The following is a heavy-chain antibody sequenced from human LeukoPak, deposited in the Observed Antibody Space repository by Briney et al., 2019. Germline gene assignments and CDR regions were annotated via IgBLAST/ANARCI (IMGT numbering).Heavy chain of an antibody. CDR2: INHSGST. CDR1: GGSFSGYY. Sequence: PSETLSLTCAVYGGSFSGYYWSWIRQPPGKGLEWIGEINHSGSTNYNPSLKSRVTISVDTSKNQFSLKLSSVTAADTAVYYCAREIISGWYIIDCWGQGTLVTVSS. V-gene: IGHV4-34*01. CDR3: AREIISGWYIIDC. J-gene: IGHJ4*02. D-gene: IGHD6-19*01.